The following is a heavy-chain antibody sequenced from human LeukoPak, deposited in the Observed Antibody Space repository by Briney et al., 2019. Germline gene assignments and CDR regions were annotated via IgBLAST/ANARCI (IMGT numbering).Heavy chain of an antibody. V-gene: IGHV3-23*01. CDR2: ISGSGGST. CDR1: GFTFSSYA. CDR3: ANGLHAEHPIVVVPAALGY. Sequence: PGGSLRLSCAASGFTFSSYAMSWVRQAPGKGLEWVSAISGSGGSTYYADSVKGRFTISRDNSKNTLYLQMNSLRAEDTAVYYCANGLHAEHPIVVVPAALGYWGQGTLVTVSS. D-gene: IGHD2-2*01. J-gene: IGHJ4*02.